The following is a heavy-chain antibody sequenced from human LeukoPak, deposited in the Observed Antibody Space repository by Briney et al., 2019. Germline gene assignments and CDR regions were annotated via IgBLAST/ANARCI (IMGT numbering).Heavy chain of an antibody. J-gene: IGHJ3*02. CDR3: ARSEYSYGADAFDI. CDR1: AYSISSGYY. V-gene: IGHV4-38-2*02. Sequence: SETLSLACTVSAYSISSGYYWGWIRQPPGKGLEWIGSIYHSGNTYYNPSLKSRVTISVDTSKNQFSLKMSSVTAADTAVYYCARSEYSYGADAFDIWGQGTMVTVSS. D-gene: IGHD5-18*01. CDR2: IYHSGNT.